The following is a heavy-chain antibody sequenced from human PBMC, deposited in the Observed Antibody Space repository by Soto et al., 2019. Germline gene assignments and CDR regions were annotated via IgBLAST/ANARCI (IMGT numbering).Heavy chain of an antibody. CDR1: GGTFSRHA. CDR3: ARGRGVLYYYDSSGYCPDI. V-gene: IGHV1-8*01. CDR2: MNPNSGNT. D-gene: IGHD3-22*01. J-gene: IGHJ3*02. Sequence: QVQLVQSGAEVRKPGSSVKVSCKASGGTFSRHAINWVRQATGQGLEWMGWMNPNSGNTGYAQKFQGRVTMTRNTSISTAYMELSSLRSEDTAVYYCARGRGVLYYYDSSGYCPDIWGQGTMVTVSS.